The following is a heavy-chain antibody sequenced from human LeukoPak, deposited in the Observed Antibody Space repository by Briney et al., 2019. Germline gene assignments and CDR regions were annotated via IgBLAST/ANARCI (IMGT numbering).Heavy chain of an antibody. Sequence: GGSLRLSCAASGFTFSTYATHWVRQAPGKGLEYVSAISSNGGTTYYAHSVKGRFTISRDNSKNTLYLQMGSLRAEDMAVYYCARERYSYGCDYWGQGTLVTVSS. V-gene: IGHV3-64*01. CDR3: ARERYSYGCDY. J-gene: IGHJ4*02. CDR2: ISSNGGTT. D-gene: IGHD5-18*01. CDR1: GFTFSTYA.